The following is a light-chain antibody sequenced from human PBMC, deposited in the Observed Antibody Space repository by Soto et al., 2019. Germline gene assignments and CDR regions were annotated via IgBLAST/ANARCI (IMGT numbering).Light chain of an antibody. CDR2: DIF. Sequence: IVLTQSQGTLSLSPGERATPSGRASRRVAGFLAWYRQKPGQAPRLLIYDIFRRITGVPDRFSGSGSGTDFTLTISRLEPEDFAVYYCQHYGTSPALTFGGGTKVEIK. J-gene: IGKJ4*01. CDR1: RRVAGF. V-gene: IGKV3-20*01. CDR3: QHYGTSPALT.